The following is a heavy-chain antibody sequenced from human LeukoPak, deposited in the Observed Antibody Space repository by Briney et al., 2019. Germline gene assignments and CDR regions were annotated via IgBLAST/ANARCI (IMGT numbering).Heavy chain of an antibody. CDR2: ISWNSGSI. CDR1: GFTFDDYA. J-gene: IGHJ6*02. V-gene: IGHV3-9*01. CDR3: ALMEDIVAMPLMDV. D-gene: IGHD5-12*01. Sequence: PGRSLRLSCAASGFTFDDYAMHWVRQAPGKGLEWVSGISWNSGSIGYADSVKGRFTISRDNAKNSLYLQMNSLRAEDTALYYCALMEDIVAMPLMDVWGQGTTVTVSS.